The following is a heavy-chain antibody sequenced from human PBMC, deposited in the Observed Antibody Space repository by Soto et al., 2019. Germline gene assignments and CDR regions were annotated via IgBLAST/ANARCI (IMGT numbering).Heavy chain of an antibody. D-gene: IGHD2-21*02. Sequence: WGSLRLSCAASGFTFSAYAMNWFRQAPGKGLEWVSGIIASGTTTYYADSVKGRFTISRDNSKNTLSLQMNSLRAEDTAIYYCAKEDIVVETTITRNYYYYGMDVWGPGTMVTVSS. CDR3: AKEDIVVETTITRNYYYYGMDV. CDR1: GFTFSAYA. J-gene: IGHJ6*02. CDR2: IIASGTTT. V-gene: IGHV3-23*01.